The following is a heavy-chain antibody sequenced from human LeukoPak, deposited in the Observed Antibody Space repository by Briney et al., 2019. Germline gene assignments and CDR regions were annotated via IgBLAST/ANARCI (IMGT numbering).Heavy chain of an antibody. CDR3: ARKTMTSDY. D-gene: IGHD4-17*01. J-gene: IGHJ4*02. V-gene: IGHV3-11*04. CDR2: ISSSGSTI. CDR1: GFTFNDYY. Sequence: KAGGSLRLSCAAPGFTFNDYYMSWIRQAPGKGLEWVSYISSSGSTIYYADSVKGRFTISRDNAKNPLYLQMNSLRAEDTAVYYCARKTMTSDYWGQGTLVTVSS.